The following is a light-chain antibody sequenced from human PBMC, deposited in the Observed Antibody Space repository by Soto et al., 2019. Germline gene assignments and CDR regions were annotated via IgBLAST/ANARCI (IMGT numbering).Light chain of an antibody. CDR1: QDISNY. CDR2: DSS. V-gene: IGKV1-33*01. Sequence: DIQMTQSPSTLSASVGDRATITCWASQDISNYLTWYQQKPGKAPKLLIYDSSRLERGVPSRFSGGGSGTDFTFTISSLQPEDIATYFCQQCDNLPLTFGGGTKVDIK. J-gene: IGKJ4*01. CDR3: QQCDNLPLT.